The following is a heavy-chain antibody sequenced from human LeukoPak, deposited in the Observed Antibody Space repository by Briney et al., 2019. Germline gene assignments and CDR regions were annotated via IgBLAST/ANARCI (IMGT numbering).Heavy chain of an antibody. Sequence: GGSLRLSCAASGFTFSTYAMSWVRQAPGKGLEWVSGVRGSGTDTYYADSVKGRFTISRDNSKNTLYLQMNSLRAEDTAIYYCAKTSRANSAYDSPFDYWGQGTLVTVSS. J-gene: IGHJ4*02. CDR2: VRGSGTDT. CDR1: GFTFSTYA. V-gene: IGHV3-23*01. CDR3: AKTSRANSAYDSPFDY. D-gene: IGHD5-12*01.